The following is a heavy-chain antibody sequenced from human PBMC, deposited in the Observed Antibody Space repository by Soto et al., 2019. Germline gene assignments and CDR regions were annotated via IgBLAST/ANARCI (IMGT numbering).Heavy chain of an antibody. Sequence: QVQGVQSGVEVRRPGSSVKVSCKASGDTFKNCVISWVRQVTGQGLEWMGGIIPLFGTTAFAQRFQGRLTITTDESTTTAYMELSRLRSEDTATYYCAAELGFGKLSVVWGQGTTVIVSS. CDR1: GDTFKNCV. D-gene: IGHD3-10*01. CDR2: IIPLFGTT. V-gene: IGHV1-69*01. J-gene: IGHJ6*02. CDR3: AAELGFGKLSVV.